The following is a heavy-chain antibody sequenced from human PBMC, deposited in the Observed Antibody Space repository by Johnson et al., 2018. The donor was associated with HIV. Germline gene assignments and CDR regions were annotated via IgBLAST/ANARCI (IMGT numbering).Heavy chain of an antibody. CDR1: GFTFSNYA. J-gene: IGHJ3*02. D-gene: IGHD3-9*01. V-gene: IGHV3-23*04. CDR2: ITGSGGST. CDR3: ANLGRYFDWFPTTNDAFDI. Sequence: EQLVESGGGLVQPGGSLRLSCVASGFTFSNYAMSWVRQAPGKGLEWVSAITGSGGSTYYADSVKGRFTISRDNSKNTLYLQMNSLRAEDTAVYYCANLGRYFDWFPTTNDAFDIWGQGTMVTVSS.